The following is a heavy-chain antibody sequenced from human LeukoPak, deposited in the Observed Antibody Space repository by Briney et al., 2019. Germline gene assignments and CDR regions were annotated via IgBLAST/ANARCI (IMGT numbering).Heavy chain of an antibody. CDR2: IYYSGST. CDR3: ARLDRYYFDY. Sequence: SETLSLTCTVSGGSISSRSYYWGWIRQPPGKGLEWIGSIYYSGSTYYNPSLKSRVTISVDTSKNQFSLKLSSVTAADTAVYYCARLDRYYFDYWGQGTLVTVSS. V-gene: IGHV4-39*01. J-gene: IGHJ4*02. D-gene: IGHD3-9*01. CDR1: GGSISSRSYY.